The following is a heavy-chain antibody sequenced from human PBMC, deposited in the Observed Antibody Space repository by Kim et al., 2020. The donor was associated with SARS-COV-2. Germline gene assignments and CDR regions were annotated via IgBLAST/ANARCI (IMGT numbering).Heavy chain of an antibody. CDR2: TYNRGYT. Sequence: SETLSLTCTVSGGSISNYYWSWVRQTPGKGLEWIGYTYNRGYTSYNPSLRSRVTISADTPKNQFSLRLNSVTAADTAVYYCARDRELGYWGQGILVTVSS. CDR1: GGSISNYY. D-gene: IGHD3-10*01. CDR3: ARDRELGY. J-gene: IGHJ4*02. V-gene: IGHV4-59*13.